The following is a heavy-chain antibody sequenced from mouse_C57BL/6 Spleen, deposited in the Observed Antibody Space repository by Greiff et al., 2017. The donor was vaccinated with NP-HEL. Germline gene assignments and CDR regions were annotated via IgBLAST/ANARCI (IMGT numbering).Heavy chain of an antibody. CDR1: GYTFTSYW. V-gene: IGHV1-59*01. Sequence: QVQLQQSGAELVRPGTSVKLSCKASGYTFTSYWMHWVKQRPGQGLEWIGVIAPSDSYTNYNQKFKGKATLTVDTSSSTAYMQLSSLTSEDSAVYYCARGKDYYGSSYEGYFDVWGTGTTVTVSS. CDR3: ARGKDYYGSSYEGYFDV. CDR2: IAPSDSYT. J-gene: IGHJ1*03. D-gene: IGHD1-1*01.